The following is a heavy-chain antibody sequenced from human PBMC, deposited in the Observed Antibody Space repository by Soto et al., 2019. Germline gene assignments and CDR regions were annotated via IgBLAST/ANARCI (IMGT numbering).Heavy chain of an antibody. J-gene: IGHJ3*02. CDR3: AASITMIVVVINAFDI. Sequence: SLRLSCAASGFTFSSYGMHWVRQAPGKGLEWVAVISYDGSNKYYADSVKGRFTISRDNSKNTLYLQMNSLRAEDTAVYYCAASITMIVVVINAFDIWGQGTMVTVSS. V-gene: IGHV3-30*03. CDR1: GFTFSSYG. D-gene: IGHD3-22*01. CDR2: ISYDGSNK.